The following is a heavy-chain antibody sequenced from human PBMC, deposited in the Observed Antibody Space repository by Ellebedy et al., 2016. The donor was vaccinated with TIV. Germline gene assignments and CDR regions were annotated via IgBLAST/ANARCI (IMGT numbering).Heavy chain of an antibody. J-gene: IGHJ4*02. Sequence: GGSLRLXXAASGFTFSSYAMSWVRQAPGKGLEWVAVISYDGSNKYYADSVKGRFTISRDNSKNTLYLQMNSLRAEDTAVYYCAKGGYSGRNPLDYWGQGTLVTVSS. D-gene: IGHD5-12*01. V-gene: IGHV3-30*18. CDR3: AKGGYSGRNPLDY. CDR2: ISYDGSNK. CDR1: GFTFSSYA.